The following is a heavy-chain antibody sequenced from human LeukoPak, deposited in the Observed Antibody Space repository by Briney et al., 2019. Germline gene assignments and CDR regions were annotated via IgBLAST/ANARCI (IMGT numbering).Heavy chain of an antibody. CDR1: GFTFYDYG. Sequence: GGSLRLSCAASGFTFYDYGMSWVRRAPGKGLEWVSGINWNGGSTGYADSVKGRFTISRDNAKNSLYLQMNSLRAEDTALYHCASYGDDGDYWGQGTLVTVSS. CDR2: INWNGGST. J-gene: IGHJ4*02. CDR3: ASYGDDGDY. V-gene: IGHV3-20*01. D-gene: IGHD4-17*01.